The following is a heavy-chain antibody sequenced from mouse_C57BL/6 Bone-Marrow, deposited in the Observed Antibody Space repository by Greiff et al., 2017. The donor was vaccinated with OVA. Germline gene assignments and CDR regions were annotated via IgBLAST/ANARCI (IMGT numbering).Heavy chain of an antibody. V-gene: IGHV2-9*01. CDR2: IWGGGST. CDR3: AKQIYYSNYVDYAMDY. CDR1: GFSLTSYG. J-gene: IGHJ4*01. Sequence: VHLVESGPGLVAPSQSLSITCTVSGFSLTSYGVDWVRQPPGKGLEWLGVIWGGGSTNYNSALMSRLSISKDNSKSQVFLKMNSLQTDDTAMYYCAKQIYYSNYVDYAMDYWGQGTSVTVSS. D-gene: IGHD2-5*01.